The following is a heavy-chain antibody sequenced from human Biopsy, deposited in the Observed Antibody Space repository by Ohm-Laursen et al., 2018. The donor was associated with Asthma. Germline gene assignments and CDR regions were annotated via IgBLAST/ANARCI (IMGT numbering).Heavy chain of an antibody. D-gene: IGHD6-19*01. J-gene: IGHJ6*01. V-gene: IGHV1-69*01. CDR2: IMTVFGTT. Sequence: ASSVKASCKAPGGTFSNFAISWVRQAAGQGLEWLGGIMTVFGTTNYAQEVQGRVTITADESTSTAYMEVTSLRSEDTAIYYCARCQVGYSSGWSLLLKKIYYSGMDVWGQGTAVTVSS. CDR1: GGTFSNFA. CDR3: ARCQVGYSSGWSLLLKKIYYSGMDV.